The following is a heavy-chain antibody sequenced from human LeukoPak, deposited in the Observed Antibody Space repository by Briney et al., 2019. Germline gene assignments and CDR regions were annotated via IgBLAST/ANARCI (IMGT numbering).Heavy chain of an antibody. J-gene: IGHJ4*02. Sequence: SLRLSCAASXXXXSDXYMSXIXQXPGXGXXWXXXXSSSGITIYYADSVKGLFTISRDNSRNTVYLQMSSLRVEDTAVYYCAKAAGKENGYDFWFQFWGQGTLVTVSS. V-gene: IGHV3-11*04. CDR3: AKAAGKENGYDFWFQF. CDR2: XSSSGITI. CDR1: XXXXSDXY. D-gene: IGHD3-3*01.